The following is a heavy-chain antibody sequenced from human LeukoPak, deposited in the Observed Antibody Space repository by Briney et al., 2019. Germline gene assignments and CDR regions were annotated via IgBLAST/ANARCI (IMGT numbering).Heavy chain of an antibody. CDR3: ARESRNTMPGMDV. CDR2: INSDGSST. CDR1: GFTFSSYW. J-gene: IGHJ6*02. Sequence: PGGSLRLSCAASGFTFSSYWMHWVRQAPGKWLVWVSRINSDGSSTSYADSVKGRFSISRENARNTLYLQMNSLRAEDTAVYYCARESRNTMPGMDVWGQGTTVTVSS. V-gene: IGHV3-74*01. D-gene: IGHD2-2*01.